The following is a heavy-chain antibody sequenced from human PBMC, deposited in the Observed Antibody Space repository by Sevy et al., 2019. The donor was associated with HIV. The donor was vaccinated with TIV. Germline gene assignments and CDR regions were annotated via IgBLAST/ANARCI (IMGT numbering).Heavy chain of an antibody. J-gene: IGHJ4*02. Sequence: ASVKVSCKASGYTLTCYGISWVRQAPGQGLEWMGWISAYNGNTNYAQKLQGRVTMTTDTSTSTAYMELRSLRSDDTAVYYCARDRGEQWLVYFDYWGQGPLVTVSS. V-gene: IGHV1-18*01. D-gene: IGHD6-19*01. CDR3: ARDRGEQWLVYFDY. CDR1: GYTLTCYG. CDR2: ISAYNGNT.